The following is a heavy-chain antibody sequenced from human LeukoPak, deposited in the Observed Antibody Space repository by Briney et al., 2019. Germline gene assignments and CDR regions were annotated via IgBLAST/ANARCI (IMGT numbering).Heavy chain of an antibody. Sequence: GGSLRLSCTAPGFTFGDYAMSWVRQAPGKGLEWVSYISSSGSTIYYADSVKGRFTISRDNAKNSLYLQMNSLRAEDTAVYYCARAPEAGYDSGGPYWYFDLWGRGTLVTVSS. V-gene: IGHV3-48*03. CDR2: ISSSGSTI. CDR3: ARAPEAGYDSGGPYWYFDL. J-gene: IGHJ2*01. D-gene: IGHD2-15*01. CDR1: GFTFGDYA.